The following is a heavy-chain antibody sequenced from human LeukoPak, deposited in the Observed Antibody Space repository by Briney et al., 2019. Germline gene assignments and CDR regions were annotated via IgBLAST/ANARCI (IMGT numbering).Heavy chain of an antibody. V-gene: IGHV3-7*01. J-gene: IGHJ4*02. CDR2: INQDGSQK. D-gene: IGHD3-10*01. CDR1: GFTFTNFA. Sequence: GGSLRLSCAASGFTFTNFAMSWVRQAPGKGLEWVANINQDGSQKYHVDSVKGRFTFSRDNAKKSLYLQMNSLRAEDTAVYYCGRVGAYYGSGSYSDYWGQGTLVTVSS. CDR3: GRVGAYYGSGSYSDY.